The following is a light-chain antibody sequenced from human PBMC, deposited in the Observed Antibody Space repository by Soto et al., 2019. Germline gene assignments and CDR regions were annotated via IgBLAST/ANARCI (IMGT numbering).Light chain of an antibody. CDR2: DVS. V-gene: IGLV2-14*03. CDR3: ASYTSARICV. Sequence: QSALTQPASVSASPGQSITISCTGTSSDIGAYNSVSWYQQHPGKAPQLMIYDVSYRPSGISSRFSGSKSGNTASLTISGLQADDDADYYCASYTSARICVLGGGTKLTVL. CDR1: SSDIGAYNS. J-gene: IGLJ2*01.